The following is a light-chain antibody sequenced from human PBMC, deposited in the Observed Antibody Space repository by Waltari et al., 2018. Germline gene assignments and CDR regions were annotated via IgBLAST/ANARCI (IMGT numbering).Light chain of an antibody. J-gene: IGLJ3*02. Sequence: QSVLTQPPSASGTPGQRVTISCSGSSSNIGSNYVYWYQQLPGTAPKLLIYRNNQRPSGVPDRFSGSKSGTSASLAISGLRSEDEADYYCAAWDDSLSDRVFGGGTKLTGL. CDR1: SSNIGSNY. CDR2: RNN. CDR3: AAWDDSLSDRV. V-gene: IGLV1-47*01.